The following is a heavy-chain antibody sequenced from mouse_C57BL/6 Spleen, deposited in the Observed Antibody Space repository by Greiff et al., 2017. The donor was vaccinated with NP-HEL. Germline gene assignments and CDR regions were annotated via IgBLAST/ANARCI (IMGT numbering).Heavy chain of an antibody. CDR1: GYTFTSYW. Sequence: VQLQQSGAELVRPGTSVKLSCKASGYTFTSYWMHWVKQRPGQGLEWIGVIDPSDSYTNYNQKFKGKATLTVDTSSSTAYMQLSSLTSEDSAVYYCARGGEGFAYWGQGTLVTVSA. J-gene: IGHJ3*01. V-gene: IGHV1-59*01. CDR3: ARGGEGFAY. CDR2: IDPSDSYT.